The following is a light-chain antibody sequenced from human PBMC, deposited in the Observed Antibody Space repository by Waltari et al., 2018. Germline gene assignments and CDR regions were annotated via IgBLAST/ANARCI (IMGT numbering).Light chain of an antibody. V-gene: IGKV3-20*01. Sequence: EIVFTQSPGTLSLSPGERATISCRASQSVSSSYLAWYQQKPGQAPRLLIYDASSRATGIPDRFSGSGSGTDFTLTINRLEPEDFAVYYCQQYHSSPPTFGGGTKVEIK. CDR3: QQYHSSPPT. CDR2: DAS. CDR1: QSVSSSY. J-gene: IGKJ4*01.